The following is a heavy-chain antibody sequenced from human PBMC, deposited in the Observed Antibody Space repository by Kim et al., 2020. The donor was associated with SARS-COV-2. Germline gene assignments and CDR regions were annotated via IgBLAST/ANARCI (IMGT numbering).Heavy chain of an antibody. Sequence: GGSLRLSCAASGFTFSSCDMHWVRQATGKGLEWVSFIGTAGDTYYPGSVKGRFTISRENAKNSLYLQMNSLRAGDTAVYYCARGECANSGNDAFNIWGQGTMVTVSS. CDR2: IGTAGDT. CDR1: GFTFSSCD. CDR3: ARGECANSGNDAFNI. D-gene: IGHD7-27*01. V-gene: IGHV3-13*01. J-gene: IGHJ3*02.